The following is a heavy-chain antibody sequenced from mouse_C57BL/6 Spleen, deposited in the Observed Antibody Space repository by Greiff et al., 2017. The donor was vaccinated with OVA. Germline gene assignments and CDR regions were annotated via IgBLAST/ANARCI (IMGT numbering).Heavy chain of an antibody. V-gene: IGHV14-2*01. CDR1: GFNIKDYY. Sequence: EVKLMESGAELVKPGASVKLSCTASGFNIKDYYMHWVKQRTEQGLEWIGRIDPEDGEPKYAPKFQGKATITADPSSNTAYLQLSSLTSEDTAVYYCARSGGYDWYFDVWGTGTTVTVSS. J-gene: IGHJ1*03. CDR2: IDPEDGEP. D-gene: IGHD2-2*01. CDR3: ARSGGYDWYFDV.